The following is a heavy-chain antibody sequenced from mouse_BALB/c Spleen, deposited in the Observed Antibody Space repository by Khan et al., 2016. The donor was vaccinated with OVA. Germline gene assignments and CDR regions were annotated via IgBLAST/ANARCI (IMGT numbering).Heavy chain of an antibody. J-gene: IGHJ3*01. CDR3: ARDGYSPWFAY. Sequence: VRLQQSGAELVRPGALVKLSCKASGFNIKDYYMHWVKQRPEQGLVWIGRIVPENGDTIYDPKFQGKASITSDTSSNTAYLQLSSLTSEDTAVYYCARDGYSPWFAYWGQGTLVTVSA. CDR1: GFNIKDYY. D-gene: IGHD2-3*01. CDR2: IVPENGDT. V-gene: IGHV14-1*02.